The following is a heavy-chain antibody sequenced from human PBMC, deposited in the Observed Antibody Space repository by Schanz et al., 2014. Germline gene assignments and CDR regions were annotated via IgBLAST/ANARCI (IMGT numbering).Heavy chain of an antibody. J-gene: IGHJ4*02. CDR3: ATGPHIVVAFDY. Sequence: DVQLLESGGGLVQPGGSLRLSCAASGFTFTNYAMSWVRQAPGKGLEWVAFINSDGTKRFYADSVKSRFTISRDNSRNTLYLQMNSLRAEDTAVYYCATGPHIVVAFDYWGQGTLVTVSS. V-gene: IGHV3-23*03. D-gene: IGHD2-21*01. CDR2: INSDGTKR. CDR1: GFTFTNYA.